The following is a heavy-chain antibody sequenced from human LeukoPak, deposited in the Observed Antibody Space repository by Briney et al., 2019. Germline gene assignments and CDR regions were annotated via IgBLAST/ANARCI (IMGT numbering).Heavy chain of an antibody. V-gene: IGHV3-53*01. Sequence: TGGSLRLSCAASGFTVITNDMTWVRQAPGKGLEWVSVLYSDGNTKYADSVQGRFTISRDNYKNTLYLEMNSLSPDDTAVYYCARGVEPLAANTLAYWGQGTLVTVSS. CDR1: GFTVITND. CDR2: LYSDGNT. D-gene: IGHD1-14*01. CDR3: ARGVEPLAANTLAY. J-gene: IGHJ4*02.